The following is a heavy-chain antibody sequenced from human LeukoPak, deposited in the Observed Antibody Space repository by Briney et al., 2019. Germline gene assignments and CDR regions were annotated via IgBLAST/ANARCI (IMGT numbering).Heavy chain of an antibody. CDR2: VHYSGTN. D-gene: IGHD4-11*01. Sequence: SETLSLTCTVSGGSITSYYWSWIRQTPGKGLEWIGYVHYSGTNSYNPSLKSRVTISADMSKNQFSLKLSSVTAADTAVYYCARDSSGYSSSWYFDLWGRGTLVTVSS. CDR3: ARDSSGYSSSWYFDL. J-gene: IGHJ2*01. V-gene: IGHV4-59*01. CDR1: GGSITSYY.